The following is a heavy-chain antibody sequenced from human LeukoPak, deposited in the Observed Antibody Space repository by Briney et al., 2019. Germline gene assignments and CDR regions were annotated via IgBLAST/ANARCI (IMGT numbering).Heavy chain of an antibody. CDR2: VYYSGSI. CDR1: GDSITSGAYY. Sequence: SEILSLTCSVSGDSITSGAYYWAWLRQPPGKGLEWIGSVYYSGSIKYNPSLKGRVSISRDMSKNQFSLNLNSVNATDTAVYYCARRDYAAWFDPWGQGTLVTVSS. CDR3: ARRDYAAWFDP. J-gene: IGHJ5*02. V-gene: IGHV4-39*07. D-gene: IGHD4/OR15-4a*01.